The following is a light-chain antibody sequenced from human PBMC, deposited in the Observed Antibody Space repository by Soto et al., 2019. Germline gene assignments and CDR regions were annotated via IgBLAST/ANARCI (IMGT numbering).Light chain of an antibody. Sequence: DIQMTQSPSSLSAFVGDRVTITCRASQSISTYLNWYQQKPGKAPKLLIYAASSLQSGVPSRFSGSGSGTDFILTISSLQPEDFATYYCQQSHSNPLTFGPGTKVDLK. V-gene: IGKV1-39*01. J-gene: IGKJ3*01. CDR1: QSISTY. CDR3: QQSHSNPLT. CDR2: AAS.